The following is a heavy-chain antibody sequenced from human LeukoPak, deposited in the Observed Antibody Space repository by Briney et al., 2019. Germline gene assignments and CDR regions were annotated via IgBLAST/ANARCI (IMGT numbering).Heavy chain of an antibody. D-gene: IGHD6-19*01. CDR3: AKDPRWSSGWRSSNGDAFDI. V-gene: IGHV3-23*01. Sequence: PGGSLRLSCAASGFTFSSYATSWVRQAPGKGLEWVSAISGSGGSTYYADSVKGRFTISRDNSKNTLYLQMNSLRAEDTAVYYCAKDPRWSSGWRSSNGDAFDIWGQGTMVTVSS. CDR2: ISGSGGST. J-gene: IGHJ3*02. CDR1: GFTFSSYA.